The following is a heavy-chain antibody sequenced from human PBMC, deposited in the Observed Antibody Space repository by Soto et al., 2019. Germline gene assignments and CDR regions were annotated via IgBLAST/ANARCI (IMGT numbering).Heavy chain of an antibody. Sequence: QVQLQESGPGLVKPSETLSLTCTVSGGSMSSYYWSWIRQPPGMGLEWIGYIYYSGSTNYNPSLKRRVTIAVDTSKNQFSLKLSSVTAADTAVYYCARGGTVVNGFDYWGQGTLVTVSS. CDR1: GGSMSSYY. V-gene: IGHV4-59*01. CDR3: ARGGTVVNGFDY. J-gene: IGHJ4*02. D-gene: IGHD2-15*01. CDR2: IYYSGST.